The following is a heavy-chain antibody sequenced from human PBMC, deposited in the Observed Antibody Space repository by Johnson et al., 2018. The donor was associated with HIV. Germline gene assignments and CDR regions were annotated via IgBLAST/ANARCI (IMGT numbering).Heavy chain of an antibody. J-gene: IGHJ3*01. CDR2: INGDGSRP. D-gene: IGHD3-16*01. V-gene: IGHV3-74*01. Sequence: VQLVESGGGLVQPGGSLRLSCGASGFTFSDHWMQWVRQAPGKGLVWVSRINGDGSRPSYADSVKGRFTIARDNAKNTLFLEMKSLRAEDTAVYYCVRTSCTGARCLGYDPFDVWGQGTMVTVSS. CDR3: VRTSCTGARCLGYDPFDV. CDR1: GFTFSDHW.